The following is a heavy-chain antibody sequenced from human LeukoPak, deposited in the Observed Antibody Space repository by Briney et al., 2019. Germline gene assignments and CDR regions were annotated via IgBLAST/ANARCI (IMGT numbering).Heavy chain of an antibody. Sequence: GGSLRLSCAASGFTFSSYEMNWVRQAPGKGLEWVSYISSSGSTIYYADSVKGRFTISRGNAKNSLYLQMKSLRVEDTAVYYCVREKPELDYWGQGTLVTVSS. J-gene: IGHJ4*02. CDR2: ISSSGSTI. V-gene: IGHV3-48*03. CDR3: VREKPELDY. CDR1: GFTFSSYE.